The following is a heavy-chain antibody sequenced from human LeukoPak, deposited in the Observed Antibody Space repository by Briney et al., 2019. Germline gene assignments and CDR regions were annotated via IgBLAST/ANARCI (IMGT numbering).Heavy chain of an antibody. CDR1: GGSISSYY. V-gene: IGHV4-34*01. Sequence: ASETLSLICTVSGGSISSYYWSWIRQPPGKGLEWIGEINHSGSTNYNPSLKSRVTISVDTSKNQFSLKLSSVTAADTAVYYCARVSNDSSGYSGNQKYYFDYWGQGTLVTVSS. D-gene: IGHD3-22*01. CDR3: ARVSNDSSGYSGNQKYYFDY. J-gene: IGHJ4*02. CDR2: INHSGST.